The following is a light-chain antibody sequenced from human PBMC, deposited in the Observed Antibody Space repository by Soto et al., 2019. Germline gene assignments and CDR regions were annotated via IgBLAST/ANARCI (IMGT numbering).Light chain of an antibody. J-gene: IGLJ3*02. Sequence: QSVLTQPASVSGSPGQSITISCTGTSSDVGGYKYVSWYQHHPGKAPKLMIYEVSNRPSGVSNRFSGSKSGNTASLTISGLQAEDEADYYCSSYTSSTTPLVFGGGTKLTVL. V-gene: IGLV2-14*01. CDR3: SSYTSSTTPLV. CDR1: SSDVGGYKY. CDR2: EVS.